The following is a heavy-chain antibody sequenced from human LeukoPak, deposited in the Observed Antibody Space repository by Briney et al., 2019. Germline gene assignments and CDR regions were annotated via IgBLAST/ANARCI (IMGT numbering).Heavy chain of an antibody. D-gene: IGHD3-9*01. Sequence: SETLSLTCAVYGGSFSGYYWSWIRQPPGKGLEWIGEINHSGSTNYNPSLKSRVTISVDTSKNQFSLKLSSVTAADTAVYYCARGNYYDTTHNAPKALDYWGQGTLVTVSS. V-gene: IGHV4-34*01. CDR1: GGSFSGYY. CDR3: ARGNYYDTTHNAPKALDY. CDR2: INHSGST. J-gene: IGHJ4*02.